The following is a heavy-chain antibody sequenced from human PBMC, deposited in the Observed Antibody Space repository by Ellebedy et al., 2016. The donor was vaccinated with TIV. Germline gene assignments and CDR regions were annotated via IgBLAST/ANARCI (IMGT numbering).Heavy chain of an antibody. V-gene: IGHV1-24*01. CDR2: FDPEDGET. Sequence: ASVKVSXXVSGYTLTELSMHWVRQAPGKGLEWMGGFDPEDGETIYAQKFQGRVTMTRDTSTSTVYMELSSLRSEDTAVYYCARARTAYSSSWYVFAYWGQGTLVTVSS. D-gene: IGHD6-13*01. CDR1: GYTLTELS. CDR3: ARARTAYSSSWYVFAY. J-gene: IGHJ4*02.